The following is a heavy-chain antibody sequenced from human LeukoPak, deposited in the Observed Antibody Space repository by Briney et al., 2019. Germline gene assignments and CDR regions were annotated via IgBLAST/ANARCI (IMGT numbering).Heavy chain of an antibody. J-gene: IGHJ4*02. CDR3: ARGKYQLLRDYYCDY. V-gene: IGHV4-59*01. Sequence: SETLSLTCTVSGGSISSYYWSWIRQPPGKGLEWIGYIYYSGSTNYNPSLESRVTISVDTSKNQFSLKLSSVTAADTAVYYCARGKYQLLRDYYCDYWGQGTLVTVSS. CDR2: IYYSGST. D-gene: IGHD2-2*01. CDR1: GGSISSYY.